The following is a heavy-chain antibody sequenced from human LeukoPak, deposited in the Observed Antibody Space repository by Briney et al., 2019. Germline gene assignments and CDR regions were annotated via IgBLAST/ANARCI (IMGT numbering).Heavy chain of an antibody. D-gene: IGHD6-19*01. J-gene: IGHJ4*02. CDR3: AKDADIAVAGNFDY. V-gene: IGHV3-9*01. CDR1: GFTFDDYA. CDR2: ISWNSGSI. Sequence: PGRSLRLSCAASGFTFDDYAMHWVRQAPGKALEWVSGISWNSGSIGYADSVKGRFTISRDNAKNSLYLQMNSLRAEDTALYYCAKDADIAVAGNFDYWGQGTLVTVSS.